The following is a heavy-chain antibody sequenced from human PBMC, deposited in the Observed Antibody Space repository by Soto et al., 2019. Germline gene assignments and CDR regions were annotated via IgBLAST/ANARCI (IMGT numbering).Heavy chain of an antibody. D-gene: IGHD3-16*01. CDR3: ARLLMSWFDP. CDR2: IHSSGNA. J-gene: IGHJ5*02. Sequence: QVQLQESGPGLVKPSETLSLTCTVSGGSISTYYWSWVRQPPGKGLEWIGYIHSSGNANYNPSLRSRMSMSVDPSKSQLSLKLSSVTAADTAVYYCARLLMSWFDPWGQGTLVTVSS. V-gene: IGHV4-59*08. CDR1: GGSISTYY.